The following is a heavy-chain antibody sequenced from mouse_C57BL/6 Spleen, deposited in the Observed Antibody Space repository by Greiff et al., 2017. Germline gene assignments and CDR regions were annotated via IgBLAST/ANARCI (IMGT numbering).Heavy chain of an antibody. J-gene: IGHJ2*01. CDR1: GYTFTDYE. V-gene: IGHV1-15*01. CDR2: IDPETGGT. CDR3: TRSPYYYGSSLDD. D-gene: IGHD1-1*01. Sequence: VKLMESGAELVRPGASVTLSCKASGYTFTDYEMHWVKQTPVHGLEWIGAIDPETGGTAYNQKFKGKAILTADKSSSTAYMELRSLTSEDSAVYYYTRSPYYYGSSLDDWGQGTTLTVSS.